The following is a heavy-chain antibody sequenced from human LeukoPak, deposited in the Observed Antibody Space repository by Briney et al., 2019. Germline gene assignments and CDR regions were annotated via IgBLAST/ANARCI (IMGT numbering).Heavy chain of an antibody. CDR1: GYSISSGYY. Sequence: PSETLSLTRTVSGYSISSGYYWGWTRQPPGKGLEWIGSIYHSGSTYYNPSLKSRVTTSVDTSKNQFSLKLSSVTAADTAVYYCARAISTVAGGGTFDYWGQGTLVTVSS. J-gene: IGHJ4*02. V-gene: IGHV4-38-2*02. CDR3: ARAISTVAGGGTFDY. CDR2: IYHSGST. D-gene: IGHD6-19*01.